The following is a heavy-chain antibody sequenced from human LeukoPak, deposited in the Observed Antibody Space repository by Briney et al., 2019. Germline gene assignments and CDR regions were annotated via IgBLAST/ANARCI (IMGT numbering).Heavy chain of an antibody. Sequence: GGSLRLSCAASGFTLSSYEMNWVRQAPGKGLEWVSYISSGGSTIYYADSVKGRFTISRDNAKNSLYLQLNSLRAEDTAVYYCARESSLDYFDYWGQGTLVTVSS. CDR2: ISSGGSTI. D-gene: IGHD3-16*01. CDR1: GFTLSSYE. V-gene: IGHV3-48*03. J-gene: IGHJ4*02. CDR3: ARESSLDYFDY.